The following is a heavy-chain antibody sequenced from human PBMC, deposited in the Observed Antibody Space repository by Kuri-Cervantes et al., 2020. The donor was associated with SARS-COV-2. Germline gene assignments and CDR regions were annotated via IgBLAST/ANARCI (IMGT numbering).Heavy chain of an antibody. V-gene: IGHV4-38-2*02. Sequence: SETLSLTCTVSGYSISSGYYWGWIRQLPGKGLEWIGSIYHSGSTYYNPSLKSRVTISVDTSKNQFSLKLSSVTAADTAVYYCARELGVPAATYFDYWGQGTLVTVSS. D-gene: IGHD2-2*01. CDR2: IYHSGST. J-gene: IGHJ4*02. CDR3: ARELGVPAATYFDY. CDR1: GYSISSGYY.